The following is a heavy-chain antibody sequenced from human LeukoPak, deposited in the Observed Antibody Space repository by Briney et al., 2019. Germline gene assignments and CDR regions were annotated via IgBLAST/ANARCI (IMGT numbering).Heavy chain of an antibody. CDR3: ARDTNAGYSSGLIDY. CDR2: ISAYNGNT. Sequence: ASVKVSCKASGYTFTSYGISWVRQAPGQGLEWMGWISAYNGNTNYAQKLQGRVTMTTDRSTSTAYMELRSLRSDDTAVYYCARDTNAGYSSGLIDYWGQGTLVTVSS. V-gene: IGHV1-18*01. D-gene: IGHD6-19*01. CDR1: GYTFTSYG. J-gene: IGHJ4*02.